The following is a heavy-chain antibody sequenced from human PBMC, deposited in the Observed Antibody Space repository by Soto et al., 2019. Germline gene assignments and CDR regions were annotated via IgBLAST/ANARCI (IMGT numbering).Heavy chain of an antibody. CDR2: IIPIFGTA. V-gene: IGHV1-69*13. Sequence: ASVKVSCKASGGTFSSYAISWVRQAPGQGLDWMGGIIPIFGTANYAQKFQGRVTITADESTSTAYMELSSLRSEDTAVYYCARTSDYYDSSGYRYYGMDVWGQGTTVTVSS. J-gene: IGHJ6*02. CDR1: GGTFSSYA. CDR3: ARTSDYYDSSGYRYYGMDV. D-gene: IGHD3-22*01.